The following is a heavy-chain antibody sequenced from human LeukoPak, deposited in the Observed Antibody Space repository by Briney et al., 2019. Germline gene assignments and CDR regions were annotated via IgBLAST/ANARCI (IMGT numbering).Heavy chain of an antibody. CDR2: ISDSGGGT. Sequence: PGGSLRLSCAASGFTFNTYSMKWARQAPGKGLEWVSTISDSGGGTYYADSVKGRFTISRDNSKNTLYLQMNSLRAEDTAVYYCDGADFWGQGTLVTVSS. CDR1: GFTFNTYS. J-gene: IGHJ4*02. V-gene: IGHV3-23*01. CDR3: DGADF.